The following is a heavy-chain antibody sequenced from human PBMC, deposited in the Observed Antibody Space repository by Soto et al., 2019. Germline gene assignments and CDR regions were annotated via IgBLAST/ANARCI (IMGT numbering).Heavy chain of an antibody. CDR2: ISTYNGDT. J-gene: IGHJ6*02. CDR1: GYTFTRSG. D-gene: IGHD3-10*01. CDR3: ARVGNYYGSGTPRPHYNYAMDA. V-gene: IGHV1-18*01. Sequence: ASVKVSCKASGYTFTRSGISWVRQAPGQRLEWKGWISTYNGDTNYAQTFQGRVTMTTDTSTSTVYTELRSLRSDDTAVYFCARVGNYYGSGTPRPHYNYAMDAWGQGTTVTVSS.